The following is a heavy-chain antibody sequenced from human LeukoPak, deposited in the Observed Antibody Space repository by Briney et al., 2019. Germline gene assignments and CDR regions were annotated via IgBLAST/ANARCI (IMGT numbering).Heavy chain of an antibody. V-gene: IGHV4-59*01. Sequence: SETLSLTCTLSGDSISTYYWNWIRQPPGKGLEWIGYIYYNGGTNYNPSLKSRVTISVDTSKNQFSPKLSSVTAADTAVYYCVRGSSSTWFDTGSLDRWGQGTLVTVSS. CDR2: IYYNGGT. CDR1: GDSISTYY. CDR3: VRGSSSTWFDTGSLDR. J-gene: IGHJ5*02. D-gene: IGHD6-13*01.